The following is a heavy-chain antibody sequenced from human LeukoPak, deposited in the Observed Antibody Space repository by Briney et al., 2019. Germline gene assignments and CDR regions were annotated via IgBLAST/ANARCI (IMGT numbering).Heavy chain of an antibody. Sequence: GGSLRLSCAASGFTFNAYSMNWVRQAPGKGLEWVANIKQDGSEKYYVDSVKGRFTISRDNAKNSLYLQMNSLRAEDTAVYYCARTVGYCSSTSCYYFDYWGQGTLVTVSS. V-gene: IGHV3-7*01. CDR3: ARTVGYCSSTSCYYFDY. CDR1: GFTFNAYS. D-gene: IGHD2-2*01. CDR2: IKQDGSEK. J-gene: IGHJ4*02.